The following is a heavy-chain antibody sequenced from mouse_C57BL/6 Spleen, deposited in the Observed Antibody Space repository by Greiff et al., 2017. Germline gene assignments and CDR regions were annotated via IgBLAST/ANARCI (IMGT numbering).Heavy chain of an antibody. CDR1: GYAFTNYL. D-gene: IGHD2-2*01. Sequence: QVQLQQSGAELVRPGTSVKVSCKASGYAFTNYLIEWVKQRPGQGLEWIGVIDPGSGGTNYNEKFKGKATLTADKSSSTAYMQLSSLTSEDSAVYFCENWGGYNRDYYAMDYWGQGTSVTVSS. CDR2: IDPGSGGT. V-gene: IGHV1-54*01. J-gene: IGHJ4*01. CDR3: ENWGGYNRDYYAMDY.